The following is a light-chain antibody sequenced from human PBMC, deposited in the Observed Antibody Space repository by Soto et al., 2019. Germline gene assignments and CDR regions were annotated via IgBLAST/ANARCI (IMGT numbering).Light chain of an antibody. J-gene: IGKJ1*01. CDR2: AAS. Sequence: DIQMTQSPSSLSASVGDRVTITCRASQGISNYLAWYQQKPGKVPKLLIYAASTLQSGVPSRFSGSRSGTAFTLTISSLQTEDVATYDCQKYNSAPWTIGQGTKVEIK. V-gene: IGKV1-27*01. CDR3: QKYNSAPWT. CDR1: QGISNY.